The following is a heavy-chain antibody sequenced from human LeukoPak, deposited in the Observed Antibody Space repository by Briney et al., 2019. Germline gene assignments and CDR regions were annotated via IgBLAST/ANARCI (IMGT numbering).Heavy chain of an antibody. Sequence: GGSLRLSCAASGFTFSSYAMSWVRQAPGKGLEWVSAISGSGGRTYYADSVKGRFTISRDNSQNTLYLQMKSLRAEDTAVYYCAKGLVVVAATLSCDYWGQGTLVSVSS. V-gene: IGHV3-23*01. CDR3: AKGLVVVAATLSCDY. CDR1: GFTFSSYA. J-gene: IGHJ4*02. D-gene: IGHD2-15*01. CDR2: ISGSGGRT.